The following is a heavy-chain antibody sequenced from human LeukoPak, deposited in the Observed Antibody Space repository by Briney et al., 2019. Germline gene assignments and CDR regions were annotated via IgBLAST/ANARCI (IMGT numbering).Heavy chain of an antibody. D-gene: IGHD3-22*01. CDR3: AREGGGRYYFDSSGYYRYFDY. CDR2: IYDSGGT. Sequence: PSETLSLTCTVSGGSISNYYWSWIRQPPGKGLEWIGFIYDSGGTNYNPSLKSRVTISVDTSKNQFSLKLSSVSAADTAVYLCAREGGGRYYFDSSGYYRYFDYWGQGTLVTVSS. CDR1: GGSISNYY. V-gene: IGHV4-59*01. J-gene: IGHJ4*02.